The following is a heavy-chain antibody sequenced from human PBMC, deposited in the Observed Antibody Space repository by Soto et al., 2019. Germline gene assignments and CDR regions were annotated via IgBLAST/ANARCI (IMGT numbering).Heavy chain of an antibody. J-gene: IGHJ6*03. D-gene: IGHD3-10*01. CDR1: GYTFTSYD. CDR3: ARVTPTYYYGSGSYYKWGGRVYYYMDV. CDR2: MNPNSGNT. V-gene: IGHV1-8*01. Sequence: ASVKVSCKASGYTFTSYDINWVRQATGQGLEWMGWMNPNSGNTGYAQKFQGRVTMTRNTSISTAYMELSSLRSEDTAVYYCARVTPTYYYGSGSYYKWGGRVYYYMDVWGKGTTVTVSS.